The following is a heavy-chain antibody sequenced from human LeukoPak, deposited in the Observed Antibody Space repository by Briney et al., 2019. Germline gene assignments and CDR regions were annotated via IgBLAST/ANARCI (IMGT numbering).Heavy chain of an antibody. J-gene: IGHJ6*02. CDR1: GFTFSDHY. D-gene: IGHD6-6*01. Sequence: PGGSLRLSCAASGFTFSDHYMDWVRQAPGKWLEWVGRTRNKANSYTTEYAASVKGRFTISRDDSKNSLYLQMNSLKTEDTAVYYCARSRPFYYYYGMDVWGQGTTVTVSS. CDR3: ARSRPFYYYYGMDV. CDR2: TRNKANSYTT. V-gene: IGHV3-72*01.